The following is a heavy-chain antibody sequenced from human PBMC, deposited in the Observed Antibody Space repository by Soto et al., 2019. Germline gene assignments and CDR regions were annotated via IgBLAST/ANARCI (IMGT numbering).Heavy chain of an antibody. J-gene: IGHJ5*02. V-gene: IGHV3-23*01. D-gene: IGHD1-1*01. CDR3: AKVRDSFRIGKYNWFDP. CDR1: WFNFRSYS. CDR2: ISGSGGST. Sequence: GGPLRLSCATSWFNFRSYSMILVRQAPGKGLEWVSAISGSGGSTYYADSVKGRFTISRDNSKNTLYLQMNSLRAEDTAVYYCAKVRDSFRIGKYNWFDPWGQGNLVTFS.